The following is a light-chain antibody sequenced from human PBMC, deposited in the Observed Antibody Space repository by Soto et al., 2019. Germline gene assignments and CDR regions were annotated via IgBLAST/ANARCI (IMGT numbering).Light chain of an antibody. CDR1: SSDVGIFNL. J-gene: IGLJ3*02. CDR3: CSYAGSRTWV. CDR2: EVS. V-gene: IGLV2-23*02. Sequence: QSAPIQPASVSGSPGQSITISCTGSSSDVGIFNLVSWYQQYPGKAPKLVLYEVSKWPSGISHRFSGSKSGNTASLTISGLQAKDEADYYCCSYAGSRTWVFGGGTKLTVL.